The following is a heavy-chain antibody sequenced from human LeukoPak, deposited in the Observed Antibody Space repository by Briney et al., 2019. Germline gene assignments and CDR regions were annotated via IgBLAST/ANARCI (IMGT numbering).Heavy chain of an antibody. Sequence: GGSLRLSCAASGFTFSNYGMHWVRQAPGKGLEWVAIISYDGSNKYYADSVKGRFTISRDNSKDTLYLQMNSLRAEDTAVYYCAKRPRELLTLDYWGQGTLVTVSS. CDR1: GFTFSNYG. J-gene: IGHJ4*02. V-gene: IGHV3-30*18. CDR3: AKRPRELLTLDY. D-gene: IGHD3-10*01. CDR2: ISYDGSNK.